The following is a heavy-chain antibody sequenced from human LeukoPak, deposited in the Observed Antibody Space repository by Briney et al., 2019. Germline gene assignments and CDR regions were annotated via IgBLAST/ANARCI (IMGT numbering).Heavy chain of an antibody. V-gene: IGHV4-30-4*01. CDR1: GGSVSSGDYY. D-gene: IGHD1-1*01. CDR2: IYYSGST. J-gene: IGHJ6*04. Sequence: PSETLSLTCTVSGGSVSSGDYYWSWIRQPPGKGLEWIGSIYYSGSTYCNPSLKSRVTISVDTSKNQFSLNLRSVTAADTAVYYCARDRYKNYYGMDVWGKGTTVTVSS. CDR3: ARDRYKNYYGMDV.